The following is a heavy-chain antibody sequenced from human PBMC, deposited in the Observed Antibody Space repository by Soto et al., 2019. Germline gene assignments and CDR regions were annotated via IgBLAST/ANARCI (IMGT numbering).Heavy chain of an antibody. Sequence: QVHLVQSGAEVRKPGASVKVSCKASGYSFTSYGISWVRQAPGQGLEWMGWIRTDNGNTNYAHNLQGRVSMTIDPSTSTAYMAVWSLGSADTAVYDCARDVPDTSLFFYYYGMDVCGQRTTVTV. J-gene: IGHJ6*02. D-gene: IGHD2-21*01. V-gene: IGHV1-18*01. CDR2: IRTDNGNT. CDR3: ARDVPDTSLFFYYYGMDV. CDR1: GYSFTSYG.